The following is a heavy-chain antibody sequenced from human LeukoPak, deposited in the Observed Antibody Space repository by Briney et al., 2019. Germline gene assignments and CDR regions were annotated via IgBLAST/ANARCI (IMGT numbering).Heavy chain of an antibody. Sequence: ASVTVSCKASGGTISNYVITWVRQAPGQGLEWMGGIMPLFNTPNYAQNLKGRVTITTDETTSTAYMQLSSLRSEDTAVYYCARVDRNHFSMDVWGKGTTVTVSS. J-gene: IGHJ6*03. CDR3: ARVDRNHFSMDV. CDR2: IMPLFNTP. D-gene: IGHD3-10*01. V-gene: IGHV1-69*05. CDR1: GGTISNYV.